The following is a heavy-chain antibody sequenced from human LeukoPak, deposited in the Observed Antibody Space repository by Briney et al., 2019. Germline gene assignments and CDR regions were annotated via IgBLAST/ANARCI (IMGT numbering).Heavy chain of an antibody. CDR1: GGSISSGDYY. CDR3: ARFVDTAMEYYYGMDV. D-gene: IGHD5-18*01. Sequence: PSETLSLTCTVSGGSISSGDYYWSWIRQPPGKGLEWIGYIYYSGSTYYNPSLKSRVTISVDTSKNQFSLKLSSVTAADTAVYYCARFVDTAMEYYYGMDVWGQGTTVTVSS. CDR2: IYYSGST. J-gene: IGHJ6*02. V-gene: IGHV4-30-4*01.